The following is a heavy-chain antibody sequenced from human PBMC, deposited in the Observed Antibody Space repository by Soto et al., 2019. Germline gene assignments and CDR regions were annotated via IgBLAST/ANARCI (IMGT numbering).Heavy chain of an antibody. CDR2: ISGSGGST. J-gene: IGHJ4*02. D-gene: IGHD3-22*01. CDR3: AKAASITMIVVVITTHDFDY. CDR1: GFTFSSYA. Sequence: GGSLRLSCAASGFTFSSYAMSWVRQAPGKGLEWVSAISGSGGSTYYADSVKGRFTISRDNSKNTLYLQMNSLRAEDTAVYYCAKAASITMIVVVITTHDFDYWGQGTLVTVSS. V-gene: IGHV3-23*01.